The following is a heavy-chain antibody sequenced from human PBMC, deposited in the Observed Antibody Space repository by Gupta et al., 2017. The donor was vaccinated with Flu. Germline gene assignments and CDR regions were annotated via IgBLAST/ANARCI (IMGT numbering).Heavy chain of an antibody. CDR2: IIPIFGTA. CDR3: ARMDSSGYY. Sequence: GHGLEWMGGIIPIFGTANYAQKFQGRVTITADKSTSTAYMELSSLRSEDTAVYYCARMDSSGYYWGQGTLVTVSS. D-gene: IGHD3-22*01. V-gene: IGHV1-69*06. J-gene: IGHJ4*02.